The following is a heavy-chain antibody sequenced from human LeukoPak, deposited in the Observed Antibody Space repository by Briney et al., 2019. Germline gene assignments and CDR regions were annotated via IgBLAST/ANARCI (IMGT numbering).Heavy chain of an antibody. Sequence: PGGSLRLSCAASGVTFSTYAVSWVRQAPGKGLGWGLVICGGDRNAYYADSVKGRFTTSRDNSKNTLYLQMNNPRAEDTAIYYCAKGLSRYVPFDYWGQGTLVTVSS. J-gene: IGHJ4*02. CDR3: AKGLSRYVPFDY. D-gene: IGHD5-12*01. CDR1: GVTFSTYA. CDR2: ICGGDRNA. V-gene: IGHV3-23*01.